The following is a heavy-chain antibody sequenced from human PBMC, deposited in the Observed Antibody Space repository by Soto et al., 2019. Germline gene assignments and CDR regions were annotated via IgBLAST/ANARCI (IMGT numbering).Heavy chain of an antibody. CDR1: GGSVTNSSYH. CDR2: LYYRGTT. V-gene: IGHV4-39*02. D-gene: IGHD4-17*01. J-gene: IGHJ6*02. CDR3: ARDAFDYGGNSAYYYYYYGMDV. Sequence: PSETLSLTCKVSGGSVTNSSYHWGWVRQTPGKQLEWIATLYYRGTTDYNSALRSRATMSVDTSKDHFSLTLSSVTVADTAVYYCARDAFDYGGNSAYYYYYYGMDVWGQGTTVTVSS.